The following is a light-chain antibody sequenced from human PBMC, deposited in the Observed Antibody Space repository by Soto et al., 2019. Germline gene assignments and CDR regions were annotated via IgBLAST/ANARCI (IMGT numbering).Light chain of an antibody. CDR1: SGDIGSYNR. J-gene: IGLJ3*02. V-gene: IGLV2-23*02. CDR3: HSYARGTLV. CDR2: EVT. Sequence: QSALTQPASVSGSPGQSITISCTGTSGDIGSYNRVSWYQQHPGKAPKLIIYEVTDRPSGVSNRFSGSESGNTASLTISGLQAEDEADYYCHSYARGTLVFGGGTQLTVL.